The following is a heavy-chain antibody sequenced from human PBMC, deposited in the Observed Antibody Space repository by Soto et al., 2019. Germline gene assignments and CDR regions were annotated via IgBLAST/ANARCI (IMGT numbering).Heavy chain of an antibody. Sequence: SVKVSCKAFGGTFSSYGVSWVRQAPGQGLEWVGRIIPVFGTTHYAQKFQGRVTVTADESTSTAHMELSSLRSEDTAVYHCARGLYYYDSSGYSDAFDIWGQGRMVT. CDR1: GGTFSSYG. CDR2: IIPVFGTT. V-gene: IGHV1-69*13. D-gene: IGHD3-22*01. CDR3: ARGLYYYDSSGYSDAFDI. J-gene: IGHJ3*02.